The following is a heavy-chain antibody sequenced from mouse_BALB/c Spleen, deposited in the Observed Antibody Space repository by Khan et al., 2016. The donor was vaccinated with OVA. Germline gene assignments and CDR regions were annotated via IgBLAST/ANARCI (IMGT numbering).Heavy chain of an antibody. CDR3: TRFITMTTGDYYAMDY. Sequence: EVELVESGGDLVNPGGSLKLSCAASGFIFSSYGMSWVRQTPDKRLEWVATISSGGTYTYYPDSVKGRFTISSDNAKNTLSLQMSSLKSEDTAMYYCTRFITMTTGDYYAMDYWGQGTSVTVSS. CDR1: GFIFSSYG. D-gene: IGHD1-2*01. V-gene: IGHV5-6*01. J-gene: IGHJ4*01. CDR2: ISSGGTYT.